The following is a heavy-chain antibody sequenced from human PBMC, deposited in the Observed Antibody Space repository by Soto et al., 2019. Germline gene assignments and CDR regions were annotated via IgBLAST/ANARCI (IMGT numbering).Heavy chain of an antibody. CDR2: IYYSGST. CDR1: GGSISSSSYY. CDR3: ARLPVVRGVIIGRWFDP. D-gene: IGHD3-10*01. V-gene: IGHV4-39*01. Sequence: QLQLRESGPGLVKPSETLSLTCTVSGGSISSSSYYWGWIRQPPGKGLEWIASIYYSGSTYYNPSLKSRVTISGDTSKNQFSLKLSSVTAADTAIYYCARLPVVRGVIIGRWFDPWGQGTLVTVSS. J-gene: IGHJ5*02.